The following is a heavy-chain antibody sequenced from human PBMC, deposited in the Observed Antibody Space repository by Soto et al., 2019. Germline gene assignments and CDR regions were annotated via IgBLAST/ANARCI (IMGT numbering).Heavy chain of an antibody. J-gene: IGHJ4*02. Sequence: PGGSLRLSCAASGFTFSSYAMSWVRQAPGKGLEWVSAISGSGISTYYADSVKGRFTISRDNSKNTLYLQMNSLRAEDTAVYYCAKEVEYSSSWSDIDYWGQGTLVTVSS. D-gene: IGHD6-13*01. CDR1: GFTFSSYA. CDR2: ISGSGIST. CDR3: AKEVEYSSSWSDIDY. V-gene: IGHV3-23*01.